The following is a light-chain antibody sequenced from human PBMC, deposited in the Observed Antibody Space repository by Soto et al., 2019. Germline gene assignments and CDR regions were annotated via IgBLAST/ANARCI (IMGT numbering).Light chain of an antibody. J-gene: IGKJ1*01. Sequence: DIQVTQSPSSLSASVGDRVTITCRASQSIGTYLNWYHQKPGKAPQLLIYGASTLQSGVPSRFSGRGSGTHFTLTINSLQPEDFGTFSCQQSYSTPTFGQGTKVDIK. CDR1: QSIGTY. V-gene: IGKV1-39*01. CDR2: GAS. CDR3: QQSYSTPT.